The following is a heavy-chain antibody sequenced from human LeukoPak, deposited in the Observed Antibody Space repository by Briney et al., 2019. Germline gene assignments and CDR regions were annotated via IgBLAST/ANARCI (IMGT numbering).Heavy chain of an antibody. CDR1: GGTFSSYA. CDR3: ARDRSPYSSSWIYYYYGMDV. V-gene: IGHV1-69*13. J-gene: IGHJ6*02. CDR2: IIPMFGTA. D-gene: IGHD6-13*01. Sequence: GASVKVSCKASGGTFSSYAISWVRQAPGQGLEWMGGIIPMFGTANYAQKFQGRVTITADESTSTAYMELSSLRSEDTAVYYCARDRSPYSSSWIYYYYGMDVWGQGTTVTVSS.